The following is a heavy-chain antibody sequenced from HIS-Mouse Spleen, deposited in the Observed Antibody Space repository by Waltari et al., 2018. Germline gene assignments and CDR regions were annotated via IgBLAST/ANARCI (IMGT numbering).Heavy chain of an antibody. CDR1: GFTFSSYS. CDR2: MSSSSRYI. V-gene: IGHV3-21*01. Sequence: EVQLVESGGGLVKPGGSLRLSCAASGFTFSSYSMNWVRQAPGKGLEWFSSMSSSSRYIYYADSVKGRFTISRDNAKNSLYLQMNSLRAEDTAVYYCARFGGQSDFDYWGQGTLVTVSS. CDR3: ARFGGQSDFDY. D-gene: IGHD3-10*01. J-gene: IGHJ4*02.